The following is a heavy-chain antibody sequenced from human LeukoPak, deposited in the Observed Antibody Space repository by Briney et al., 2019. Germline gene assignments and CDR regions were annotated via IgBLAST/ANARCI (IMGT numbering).Heavy chain of an antibody. CDR1: GFTFSSEA. CDR2: MNGEGTTI. D-gene: IGHD1-1*01. J-gene: IGHJ4*02. V-gene: IGHV3-74*01. Sequence: GGSLRLSSAASGFTFSSEAMSWVGQAPGKELMWVSRMNGEGTTIDYADSVKGRFTVSRDYAKNTLFLQMNNLRTEDTALYFCATASNFRFEYLGQGSLVIVSA. CDR3: ATASNFRFEY.